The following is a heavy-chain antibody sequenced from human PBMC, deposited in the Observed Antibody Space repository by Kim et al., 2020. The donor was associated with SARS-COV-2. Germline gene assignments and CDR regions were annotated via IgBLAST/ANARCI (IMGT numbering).Heavy chain of an antibody. J-gene: IGHJ4*02. CDR2: IYYSGST. D-gene: IGHD6-19*01. V-gene: IGHV4-39*01. CDR3: ARQLGQWLVLASPFDC. CDR1: GGSISSSGYY. Sequence: SETLSLTCTVSGGSISSSGYYWGWIRQPPGKGLEWIGSIYYSGSTYYNPSLKSRVTISVDTSKNQFSLKLTSVTAADTAVYYCARQLGQWLVLASPFDCWGQGTLVTVSS.